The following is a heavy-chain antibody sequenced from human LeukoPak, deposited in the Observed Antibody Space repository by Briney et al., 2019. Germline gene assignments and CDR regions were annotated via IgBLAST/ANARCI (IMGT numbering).Heavy chain of an antibody. V-gene: IGHV4-4*07. D-gene: IGHD6-13*01. J-gene: IGHJ6*02. CDR3: ARRIAAAGTRGYYYYGMDV. CDR2: IYTSGST. CDR1: GGSISSYY. Sequence: SETLSLTCTVSGGSISSYYWSWIRQPAGKGLEWIGRIYTSGSTNYNPSLKSRVTMSVDTSKNQFSLKLSSVTAADTAVYYCARRIAAAGTRGYYYYGMDVWGQGTTVTVSS.